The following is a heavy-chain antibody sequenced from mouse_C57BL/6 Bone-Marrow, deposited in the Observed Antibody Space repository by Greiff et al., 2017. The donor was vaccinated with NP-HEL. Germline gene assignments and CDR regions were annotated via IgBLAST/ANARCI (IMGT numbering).Heavy chain of an antibody. Sequence: EVQRVESGGGLVQSGRSLRLSCATSGFTFSDFYMEWVRQAPGKGLEWIAASRNKANDYTTEYSASVKGRFIVSRDTSQSILYLQMNALRAEDTAIYYCARGADYGRPWFAYWGQGTLVTVSA. D-gene: IGHD1-1*01. V-gene: IGHV7-1*01. CDR1: GFTFSDFY. J-gene: IGHJ3*01. CDR2: SRNKANDYTT. CDR3: ARGADYGRPWFAY.